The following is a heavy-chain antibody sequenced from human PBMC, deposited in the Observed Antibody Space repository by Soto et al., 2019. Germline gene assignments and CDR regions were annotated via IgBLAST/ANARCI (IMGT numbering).Heavy chain of an antibody. D-gene: IGHD3-22*01. V-gene: IGHV6-1*01. CDR3: TRGTRTYYYDSSGSWFDP. CDR2: TYYRSKFYN. Sequence: SQTLSLPCAISGDSVSSNTSTCNVIRQSPSRGVEWLGRTYYRSKFYNDYAVSVKSRIAITPDTSKNQFSLQLSSVTPDDTALYYCTRGTRTYYYDSSGSWFDPWGQGTLVTVSS. CDR1: GDSVSSNTST. J-gene: IGHJ5*02.